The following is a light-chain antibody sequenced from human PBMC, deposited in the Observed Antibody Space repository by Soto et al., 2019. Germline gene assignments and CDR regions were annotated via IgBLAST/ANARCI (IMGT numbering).Light chain of an antibody. CDR2: GTS. CDR3: QQYGNSPIT. J-gene: IGKJ5*01. CDR1: ERIYSAY. Sequence: EAVFTQSPGTLSLSRGERAALSCRASERIYSAYLGWYQQKPGQAPRLLIYGTSSRATGIPDRFSGSGSGTDFTLTISRLEPEDFAVYYCQQYGNSPITFGQGTRLEIK. V-gene: IGKV3-20*01.